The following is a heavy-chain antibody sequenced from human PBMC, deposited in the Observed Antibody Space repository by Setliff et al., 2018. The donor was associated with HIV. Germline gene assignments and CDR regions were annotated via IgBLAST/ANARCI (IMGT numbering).Heavy chain of an antibody. Sequence: GGSLRLSCAASGFTFSSYEMNWVRQAPGKGLEWVSYISSSGSTIYYADSVKGRFITFRDNAKNSLYLKMNSLRAEDTAVYYCARESYNYGYNDWGQGTLVTVPQ. CDR1: GFTFSSYE. J-gene: IGHJ4*02. CDR2: ISSSGSTI. CDR3: ARESYNYGYND. D-gene: IGHD5-18*01. V-gene: IGHV3-48*03.